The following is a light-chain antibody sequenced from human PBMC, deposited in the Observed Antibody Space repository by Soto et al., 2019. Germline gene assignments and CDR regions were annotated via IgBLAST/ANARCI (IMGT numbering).Light chain of an antibody. Sequence: DIQMTLSTARLCASEGDRVTITGLASQTVSSWLAWYHQKPGKAPSLLIFDTSTLASGVPSRFSGSGSGTEFTLSISSLQSEDSAAYYCQRSYSSPLTFGAGTKVDI. CDR3: QRSYSSPLT. J-gene: IGKJ4*01. CDR2: DTS. CDR1: QTVSSW. V-gene: IGKV1-5*01.